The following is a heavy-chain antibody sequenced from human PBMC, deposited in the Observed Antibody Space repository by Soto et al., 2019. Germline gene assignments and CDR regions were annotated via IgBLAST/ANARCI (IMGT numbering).Heavy chain of an antibody. D-gene: IGHD2-15*01. CDR3: ARDILFDY. J-gene: IGHJ4*02. V-gene: IGHV1-18*01. CDR2: ISAYNGNT. CDR1: GYTFTSYG. Sequence: GASVKVSCKASGYTFTSYGISWVRQAPGQGLEWMGWISAYNGNTKYAQKLQGRVTITRDTSASTAYMELSSLRSEDTAVYYCARDILFDYWGQGTLVTVS.